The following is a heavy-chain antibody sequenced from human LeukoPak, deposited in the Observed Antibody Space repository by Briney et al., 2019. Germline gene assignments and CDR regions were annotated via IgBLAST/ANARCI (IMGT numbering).Heavy chain of an antibody. Sequence: PSETLSLTCAVSGGSISSYYWSWIRQPPGKGLEWIGYIYYSGSTNYNPSLKSRVTISVDTSKNQFSLKLSSVTAADTAVYYCAREKGLHFDYWGQGTLVTVSS. CDR3: AREKGLHFDY. D-gene: IGHD4-11*01. V-gene: IGHV4-59*01. CDR1: GGSISSYY. J-gene: IGHJ4*02. CDR2: IYYSGST.